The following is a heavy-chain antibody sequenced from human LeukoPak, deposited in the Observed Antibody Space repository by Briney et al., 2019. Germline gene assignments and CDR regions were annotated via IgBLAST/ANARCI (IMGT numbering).Heavy chain of an antibody. V-gene: IGHV1-69*05. J-gene: IGHJ5*02. CDR2: IIPIFGTA. CDR3: ARDLYCSSTSCYKDWFDP. Sequence: SVKVSCKASGGTFSSYAISWVRQAPGQGLEWMGRIIPIFGTANYAQKFQGRVTITTDESTSTAYMELSSLRSEDTAVYYCARDLYCSSTSCYKDWFDPWGQGTLVTVSS. D-gene: IGHD2-2*02. CDR1: GGTFSSYA.